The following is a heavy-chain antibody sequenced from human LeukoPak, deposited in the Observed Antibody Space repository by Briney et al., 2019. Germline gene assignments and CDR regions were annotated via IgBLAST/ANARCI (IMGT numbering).Heavy chain of an antibody. Sequence: SETLSLTCTVSGYSISSGYYWGWIRQPPGKGLEWIGSIFYSGSANYNPSLKSRVTISVDTSKNQFSLKLSSVTAADTAVYYCARDGRSLTTFDIWGQGTMVTVSS. CDR1: GYSISSGYY. D-gene: IGHD3-10*01. CDR2: IFYSGSA. CDR3: ARDGRSLTTFDI. J-gene: IGHJ3*02. V-gene: IGHV4-38-2*02.